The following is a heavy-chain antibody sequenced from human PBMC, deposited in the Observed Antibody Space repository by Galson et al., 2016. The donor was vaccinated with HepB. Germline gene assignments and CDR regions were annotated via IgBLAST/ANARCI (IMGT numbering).Heavy chain of an antibody. CDR1: GDSIFNDRW. J-gene: IGHJ4*01. Sequence: ETLSLTCTISGDSIFNDRWWHWVRQTTGQGLEWIGEGYRSGTTNYTPSPRRRVSMSVDKSKNQFSLKLTSVTAADTAVYYCARGQEGQDGYDYWGQGTLVTVPS. CDR2: GYRSGTT. V-gene: IGHV4-4*02. CDR3: ARGQEGQDGYDY. D-gene: IGHD6-13*01.